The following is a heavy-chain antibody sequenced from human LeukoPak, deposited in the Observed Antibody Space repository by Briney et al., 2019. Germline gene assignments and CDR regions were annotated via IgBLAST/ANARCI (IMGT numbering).Heavy chain of an antibody. D-gene: IGHD3-3*01. CDR3: ARSPSNIWSGYKRVWYFDL. CDR2: IIPIFGTA. Sequence: SVKVSCKASGGTFSSYAISWVRQAPGQGLELMGRIIPIFGTANYAQKFQGRVTITADKSTSTTYMELSSLRSEDTAVYYCARSPSNIWSGYKRVWYFDLWGRGTLVTVSS. V-gene: IGHV1-69*06. CDR1: GGTFSSYA. J-gene: IGHJ2*01.